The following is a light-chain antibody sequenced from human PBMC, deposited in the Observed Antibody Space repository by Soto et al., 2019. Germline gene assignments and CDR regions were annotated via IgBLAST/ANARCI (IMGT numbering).Light chain of an antibody. V-gene: IGLV2-14*01. Sequence: QSVLTQPSSVSGSPGQSITISCTGTSSDVGAYNYVSWFQQHPGKAPTLIISEVSNRPSGVSNRFSGSNSGNAASLTISGLQAEDEAHYFCFSFTTDWTHVFGTGTKVTVL. CDR2: EVS. CDR3: FSFTTDWTHV. J-gene: IGLJ1*01. CDR1: SSDVGAYNY.